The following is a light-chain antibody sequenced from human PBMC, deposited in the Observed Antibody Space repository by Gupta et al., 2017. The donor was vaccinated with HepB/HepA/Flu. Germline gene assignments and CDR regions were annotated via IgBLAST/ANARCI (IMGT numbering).Light chain of an antibody. J-gene: IGKJ4*01. Sequence: VIWMTQSPSLVSASPGDRVTISCRVSQSISSSLAWYQKKSGRAPELLVYAASTLQSGVPLRFSGSGSGTDFTLTISGLQSEDYGTYYCQQYYSFPPTFAGGTQVEI. CDR3: QQYYSFPPT. CDR2: AAS. CDR1: QSISSS. V-gene: IGKV1D-8*01.